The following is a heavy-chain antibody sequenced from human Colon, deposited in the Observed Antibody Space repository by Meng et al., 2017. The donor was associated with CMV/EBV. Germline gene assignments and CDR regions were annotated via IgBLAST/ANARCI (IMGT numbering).Heavy chain of an antibody. J-gene: IGHJ4*02. CDR3: ARIAAVGNIGY. Sequence: WTVCGDSIRSRSYYWGWIRQPAGKGLEWIGSIYYSGSTYYNPSLKSRVTISVETSKNQFSLRLSSVTAADTAVYYCARIAAVGNIGYWGQGTLVTVSS. CDR1: GDSIRSRSYY. D-gene: IGHD6-13*01. V-gene: IGHV4-39*01. CDR2: IYYSGST.